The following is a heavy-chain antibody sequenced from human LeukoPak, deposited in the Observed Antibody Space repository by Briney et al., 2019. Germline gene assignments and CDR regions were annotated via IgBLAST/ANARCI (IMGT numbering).Heavy chain of an antibody. CDR3: ARARDGYNPFDS. Sequence: SETLSLTCTVSGGSIISNYWSSIRQPPGKGLEWIAYIYDGGSTNYDPSLKSRVTISVDTSKNQVSLKLSSVTAADTAVYFCARARDGYNPFDSWGQGTLVTVSS. CDR2: IYDGGST. V-gene: IGHV4-59*01. D-gene: IGHD5-24*01. J-gene: IGHJ4*02. CDR1: GGSIISNY.